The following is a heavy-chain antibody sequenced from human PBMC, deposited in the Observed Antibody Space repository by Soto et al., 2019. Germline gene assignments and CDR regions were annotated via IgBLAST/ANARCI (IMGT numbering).Heavy chain of an antibody. CDR3: ARGGRWLFDY. D-gene: IGHD5-12*01. Sequence: QVQLQESGPGLVKPSWTLSLTCAVSGGSISTDNWWSWVRQPPGKGLEWVGEIYHSGSTNYNPSITSRLNISIDKSKDQFSLDVRSVTAADTAVYYFARGGRWLFDYWGQGTLVTVSS. CDR2: IYHSGST. CDR1: GGSISTDNW. V-gene: IGHV4-4*02. J-gene: IGHJ4*02.